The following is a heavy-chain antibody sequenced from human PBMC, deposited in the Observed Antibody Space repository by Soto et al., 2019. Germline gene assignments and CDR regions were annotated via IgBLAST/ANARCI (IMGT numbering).Heavy chain of an antibody. D-gene: IGHD5-12*01. J-gene: IGHJ6*02. CDR2: ISYDGSNK. Sequence: VQLVESGGGLIQPGGSLRLSCTVFGLTVSGKKYLAWVRQAPGKGLEWVAIISYDGSNKYYVNSVKGRFTISRDNSNNTLYLQMNSLRAEDTAIYYCAKDLSREVATTTKMYYHYGMDVWGQGTTVTVSS. V-gene: IGHV3-30*18. CDR1: GLTVSGKKY. CDR3: AKDLSREVATTTKMYYHYGMDV.